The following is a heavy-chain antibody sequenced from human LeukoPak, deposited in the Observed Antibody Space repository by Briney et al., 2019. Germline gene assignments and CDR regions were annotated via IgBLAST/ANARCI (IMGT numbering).Heavy chain of an antibody. V-gene: IGHV1-18*01. CDR1: GYTLASYG. D-gene: IGHD6-19*01. Sequence: ASVKVSCKASGYTLASYGISWVRQAPGQGLEWMGWISVYNGNTNYAQKLQGRVTMTTDTSTSTAYMELRSLRSDDTAVYYCARGKAVAGTFGYWGQGTLVTVSS. CDR2: ISVYNGNT. CDR3: ARGKAVAGTFGY. J-gene: IGHJ4*02.